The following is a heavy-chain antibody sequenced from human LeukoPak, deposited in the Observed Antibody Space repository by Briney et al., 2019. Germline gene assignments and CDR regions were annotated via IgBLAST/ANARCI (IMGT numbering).Heavy chain of an antibody. Sequence: ASVKVSCEASGYTFTSYYMHWVRQAPGQGLEWMGIINPSGVSTSYAQKFQGRVTMTRDTSTSTVYMELSSLRSEDTAVYYCARVLGCSSTSCYTGYFDYWGQGTLVTVSS. V-gene: IGHV1-46*01. CDR3: ARVLGCSSTSCYTGYFDY. D-gene: IGHD2-2*02. J-gene: IGHJ4*02. CDR1: GYTFTSYY. CDR2: INPSGVST.